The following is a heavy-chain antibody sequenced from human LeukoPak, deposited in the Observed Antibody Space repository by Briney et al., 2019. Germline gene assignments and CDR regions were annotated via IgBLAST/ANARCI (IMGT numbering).Heavy chain of an antibody. CDR3: ARDRPTGASRVFVVQ. Sequence: GGSLRLSCTASGFSFSTYAMTWVRQAPGKGLEWISSMSSGSRYIYYADSVRGRFTISRDNTKNSLYLLMNNLRTEDTAIYYCARDRPTGASRVFVVQWGQGTPVTVSS. CDR1: GFSFSTYA. J-gene: IGHJ4*02. D-gene: IGHD2-15*01. CDR2: MSSGSRYI. V-gene: IGHV3-21*06.